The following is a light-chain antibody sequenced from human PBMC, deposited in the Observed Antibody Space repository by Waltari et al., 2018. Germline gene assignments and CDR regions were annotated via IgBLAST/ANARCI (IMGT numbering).Light chain of an antibody. CDR2: KDR. Sequence: SYELTQPPSMSVSPGQTASTTCSGDALPNPSAYWYQQKTGQAPVLVIYKDRERPSGNPERFSGSSSGTTVTLTISGVQAEDEADYYCQSGDSSGAYVFGAGTKVTVL. CDR1: ALPNPS. CDR3: QSGDSSGAYV. J-gene: IGLJ1*01. V-gene: IGLV3-25*03.